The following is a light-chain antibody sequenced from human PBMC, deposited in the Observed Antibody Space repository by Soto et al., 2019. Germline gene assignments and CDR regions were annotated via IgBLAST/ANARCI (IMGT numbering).Light chain of an antibody. CDR2: GAS. V-gene: IGKV3-15*01. CDR1: QSVSSS. J-gene: IGKJ1*01. Sequence: IVLTPSPATVSVSPLERAIFFFRASQSVSSSLARFRQKPGQAPRLLISGASTRATGIPARFSGSGSGTEFTLTLSSLQSEDFAVYYCQQYDNWPTFGQGTKVDI. CDR3: QQYDNWPT.